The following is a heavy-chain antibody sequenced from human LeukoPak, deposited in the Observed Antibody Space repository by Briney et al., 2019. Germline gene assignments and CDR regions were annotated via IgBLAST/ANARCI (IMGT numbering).Heavy chain of an antibody. CDR2: ISSSGSTI. CDR1: GFTLISYN. D-gene: IGHD6-19*01. Sequence: GGSLRLSCAASGFTLISYNLHWVRQAPGKGLEWLSYISSSGSTIYYTDSVKGRFTISRDNAKNSLYLQMNSLRAEDTAVYYCARDLSRGWTIDYWGQGTLVTVSS. J-gene: IGHJ4*02. V-gene: IGHV3-48*01. CDR3: ARDLSRGWTIDY.